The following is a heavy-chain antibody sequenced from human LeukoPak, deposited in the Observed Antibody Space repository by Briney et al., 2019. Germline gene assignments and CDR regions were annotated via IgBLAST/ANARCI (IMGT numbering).Heavy chain of an antibody. CDR1: SGCITRISYY. CDR3: VRGPLYDDRGGAIDY. V-gene: IGHV4-39*01. CDR2: IYYSGST. D-gene: IGHD3-22*01. Sequence: PSQTLSLTCTVSSGCITRISYYWVWIRQPPGKGLEWIGSIYYSGSTYYNPSLKSRVTISVYTSKNTFSLKLSSVTAADTAVYYCVRGPLYDDRGGAIDYWGQGTLVTVSS. J-gene: IGHJ4*02.